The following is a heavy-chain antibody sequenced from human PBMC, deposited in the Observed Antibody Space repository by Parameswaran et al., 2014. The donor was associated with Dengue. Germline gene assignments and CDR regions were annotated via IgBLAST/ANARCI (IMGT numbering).Heavy chain of an antibody. Sequence: RWIRQPPGKGLEWVSAISGSGGSTYYADSVKGRFTISRDNSKNTLYLQMNSLRAEDTAVYYCATNEENNWFDPWGQGTLVTVSS. CDR2: ISGSGGST. J-gene: IGHJ5*02. CDR3: ATNEENNWFDP. V-gene: IGHV3-23*01. D-gene: IGHD1-1*01.